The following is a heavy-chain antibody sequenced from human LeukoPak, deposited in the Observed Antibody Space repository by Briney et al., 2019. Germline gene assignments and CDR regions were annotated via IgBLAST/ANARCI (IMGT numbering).Heavy chain of an antibody. CDR2: IYYSGST. CDR1: GGSISSSSYY. J-gene: IGHJ4*02. CDR3: ASPKYYDFWSGYSAPFDY. D-gene: IGHD3-3*01. V-gene: IGHV4-39*01. Sequence: SETLSLTCTVSGGSISSSSYYWGWIRQPPGTGLEWIGSIYYSGSTYYNPSLKSRVTISVDTSKNQFSLKLSSVTAADTAVYYCASPKYYDFWSGYSAPFDYWGQGTLVTVSS.